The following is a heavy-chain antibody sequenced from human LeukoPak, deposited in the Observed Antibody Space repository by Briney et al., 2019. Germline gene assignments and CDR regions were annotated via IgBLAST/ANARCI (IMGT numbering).Heavy chain of an antibody. CDR3: AREVRYCSSTSCWFDP. D-gene: IGHD2-2*01. CDR2: ISSSGSTI. J-gene: IGHJ5*02. Sequence: GGSLRLSCAASGFTFSSYEMNWVRQAPGKGLEWVSYISSSGSTIYYADSVKGRFTISRDNAKNSLYLQMNSLRAEDTAVYYCAREVRYCSSTSCWFDPWGQGTLVTDSS. CDR1: GFTFSSYE. V-gene: IGHV3-48*03.